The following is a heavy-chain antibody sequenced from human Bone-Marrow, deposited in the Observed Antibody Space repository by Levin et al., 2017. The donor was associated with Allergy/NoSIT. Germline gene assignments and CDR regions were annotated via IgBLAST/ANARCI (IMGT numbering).Heavy chain of an antibody. J-gene: IGHJ4*02. Sequence: SETLSLTCTVSGDSISSGGYYWSWIRQHPGKGLEWIGYIYYSGNTYYNPSLKGRLSISVVTSKNQFYLRLNSVTAADTAVYVCARYNGYDFDYWGQGTLVTVSS. CDR1: GDSISSGGYY. D-gene: IGHD5-12*01. V-gene: IGHV4-31*03. CDR2: IYYSGNT. CDR3: ARYNGYDFDY.